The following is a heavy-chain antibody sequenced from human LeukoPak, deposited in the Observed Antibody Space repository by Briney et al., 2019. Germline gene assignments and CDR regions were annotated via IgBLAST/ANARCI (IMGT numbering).Heavy chain of an antibody. CDR1: GDSIRSSY. V-gene: IGHV4-59*01. D-gene: IGHD3-10*01. J-gene: IGHJ4*02. CDR2: IYYRGTT. Sequence: SETLSLTCTVSGDSIRSSYWSWIRQPPGKGLEWIGYIYYRGTTNYNPSLKSRVTISVDTSKNQFSLKLTSVTAADTAVYYCARAPYGEDYWGQGTLVTASS. CDR3: ARAPYGEDY.